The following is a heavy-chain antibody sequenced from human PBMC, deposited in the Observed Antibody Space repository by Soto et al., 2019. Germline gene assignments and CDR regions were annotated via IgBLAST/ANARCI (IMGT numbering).Heavy chain of an antibody. J-gene: IGHJ4*02. CDR3: AKEGLYDILTGYYPEGFDY. CDR1: GFTFSSYA. CDR2: ISYDGSNK. Sequence: GGSLRLSCAASGFTFSSYAMHWVRQAPGKGLEWVAVISYDGSNKYYADSVKGRSTISRDNSKNTLYLQMNSLRAEDTAVYYCAKEGLYDILTGYYPEGFDYWGQGTLVTVSS. V-gene: IGHV3-30-3*01. D-gene: IGHD3-9*01.